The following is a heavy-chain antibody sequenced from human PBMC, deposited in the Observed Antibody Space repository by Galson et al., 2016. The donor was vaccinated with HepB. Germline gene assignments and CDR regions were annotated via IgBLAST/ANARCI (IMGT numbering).Heavy chain of an antibody. CDR2: INPNSGGT. Sequence: SVKVSCKASGYTFIGYYMHWVRQAPGQGLEWMGWINPNSGGTNYAQNFQGRLTMTRDTPITTVNMELTGLRSDDTAMYYCARYRRGGSCDMWGQGTMVTVSS. D-gene: IGHD3-16*01. CDR1: GYTFIGYY. J-gene: IGHJ3*02. CDR3: ARYRRGGSCDM. V-gene: IGHV1-2*02.